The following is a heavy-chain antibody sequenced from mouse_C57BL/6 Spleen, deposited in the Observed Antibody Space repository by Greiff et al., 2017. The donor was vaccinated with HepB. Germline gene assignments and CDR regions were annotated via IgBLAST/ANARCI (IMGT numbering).Heavy chain of an antibody. V-gene: IGHV3-1*01. J-gene: IGHJ1*03. CDR3: ARRGGWYFDV. CDR1: GYSITSGYD. Sequence: VQLQQSGPGMVKPSQSLSLTCTVTGYSITSGYDWHWIRHFPGNKLEWMGYISYSGSTNYNPSLKSRISITHDTSKNHFFLKLNSVTTEDTATYYCARRGGWYFDVWGTGTTVTVSS. CDR2: ISYSGST.